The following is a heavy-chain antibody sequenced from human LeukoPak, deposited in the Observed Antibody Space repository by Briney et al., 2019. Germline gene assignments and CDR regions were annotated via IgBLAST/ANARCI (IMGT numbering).Heavy chain of an antibody. V-gene: IGHV3-23*01. CDR2: IGGSGGST. CDR1: GFTFSSYW. CDR3: AKFALRYCSGGSCHPFDY. J-gene: IGHJ4*02. Sequence: GGSLRLSCAASGFTFSSYWMSWVRQAPGKGLEWVSAIGGSGGSTYYADSVKGRFIISRDNSKNTLYLQMNSLRAEDTAVYYCAKFALRYCSGGSCHPFDYWGQGTLVTVSS. D-gene: IGHD2-15*01.